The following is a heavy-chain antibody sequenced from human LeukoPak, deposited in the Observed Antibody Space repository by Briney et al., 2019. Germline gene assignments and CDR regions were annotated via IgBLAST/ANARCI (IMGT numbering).Heavy chain of an antibody. Sequence: PSETLSLTCAVYGGSFSGYYWSWIRQPPGKGLEWIGEINHSGSTNYNPSLKSRVTISVATSKNQFSLKLSSVTAADTAVYYCARGRRDSSGYYELSYYYMDVWGKGTTVTVSS. D-gene: IGHD3-22*01. J-gene: IGHJ6*03. CDR2: INHSGST. V-gene: IGHV4-34*01. CDR1: GGSFSGYY. CDR3: ARGRRDSSGYYELSYYYMDV.